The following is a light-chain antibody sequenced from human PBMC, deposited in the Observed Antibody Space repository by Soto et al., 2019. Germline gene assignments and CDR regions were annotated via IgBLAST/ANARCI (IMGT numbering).Light chain of an antibody. CDR3: GSYTSSSTWV. CDR1: SSDVGGYNY. V-gene: IGLV2-14*01. Sequence: QSALTQPASVSGSPGQSITISCTGSSSDVGGYNYVSWYQHHPGKAPKLLIYEVSHRPSGISNRFSGSKSGNTASLTISGLQAEDEADYYCGSYTSSSTWVFGGGTQLTVL. J-gene: IGLJ3*02. CDR2: EVS.